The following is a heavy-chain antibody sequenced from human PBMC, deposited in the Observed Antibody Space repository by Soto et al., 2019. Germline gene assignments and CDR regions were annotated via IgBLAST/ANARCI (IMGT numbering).Heavy chain of an antibody. J-gene: IGHJ4*02. CDR3: VVVVAVNTSFDY. D-gene: IGHD2-15*01. V-gene: IGHV1-69*13. CDR1: GGTFSSYA. Sequence: SVKVSCKASGGTFSSYAISWVRQAPGQGLEWMGGIIPIFGTANYAQKFQGRVTITADESTSTAYMELSSLRSEDTAVYYCVVVVAVNTSFDYWGQGTLVTVSS. CDR2: IIPIFGTA.